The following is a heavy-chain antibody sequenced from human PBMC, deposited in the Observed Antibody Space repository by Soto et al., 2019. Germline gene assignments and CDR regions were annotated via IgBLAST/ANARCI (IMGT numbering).Heavy chain of an antibody. CDR3: TRGENGFDY. CDR2: INSYNAKT. J-gene: IGHJ4*02. Sequence: QVQLVQSGPEVKKPGASVRVSCEASGYTFISFGIYWVRQAPGQGLEWMGYINSYNAKTNYGKKFQGRVSMTTDTSTSTAYMELKNLTSDDAAMYYCTRGENGFDYWGQGTLVTVSS. V-gene: IGHV1-18*01. D-gene: IGHD2-8*01. CDR1: GYTFISFG.